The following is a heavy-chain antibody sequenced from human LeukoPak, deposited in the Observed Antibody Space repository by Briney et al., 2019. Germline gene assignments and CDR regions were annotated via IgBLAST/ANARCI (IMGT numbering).Heavy chain of an antibody. CDR2: SIPIFGTA. J-gene: IGHJ4*02. CDR3: ARGSTGNHSSPHFDY. Sequence: GSSVKVSCKASGGTFSSYAISWVRQAPGQGLEWMGGSIPIFGTANYAQKFQGRVTITTDESTSTAYMELSSLRSEDTAVYYCARGSTGNHSSPHFDYWGQGTLVTVSS. V-gene: IGHV1-69*05. CDR1: GGTFSSYA. D-gene: IGHD3-10*01.